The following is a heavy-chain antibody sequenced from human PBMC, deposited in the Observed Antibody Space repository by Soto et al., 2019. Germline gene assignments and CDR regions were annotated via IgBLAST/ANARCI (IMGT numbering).Heavy chain of an antibody. D-gene: IGHD1-1*01. CDR1: GGSFSGYY. CDR3: ERTGASTVTGTGFDY. V-gene: IGHV4-34*01. CDR2: INHSGST. J-gene: IGHJ4*02. Sequence: ETLSRTCSVYGGSFSGYYWSWIRQPPGKGLEWIGEINHSGSTNYNPSLKSRVTISVDTSKNQFSLKLSYVTAADTAVYYCERTGASTVTGTGFDYWGQGTLVTVYS.